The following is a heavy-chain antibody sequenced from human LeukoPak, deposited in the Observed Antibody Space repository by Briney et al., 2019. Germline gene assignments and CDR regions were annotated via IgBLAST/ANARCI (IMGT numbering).Heavy chain of an antibody. V-gene: IGHV5-51*01. CDR2: IYPGDSDT. CDR1: GYSFTSYW. CDR3: ARSGVRSGMPGGIWFDP. Sequence: GESLKISCMGSGYSFTSYWIGWVRQMPGKGLEWMGIIYPGDSDTRYSPSFQGQVTISADKSISTAYLQWSSLKASDTAMYYCARSGVRSGMPGGIWFDPWGQGTLVTVSS. D-gene: IGHD3-10*01. J-gene: IGHJ5*02.